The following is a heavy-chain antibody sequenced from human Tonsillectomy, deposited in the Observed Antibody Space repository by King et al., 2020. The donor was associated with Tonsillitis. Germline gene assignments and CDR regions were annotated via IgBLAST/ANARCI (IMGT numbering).Heavy chain of an antibody. V-gene: IGHV4-59*01. CDR2: VYYSGST. Sequence: VQLQESGPGLVKPSETLSLTCIVSGGSISTYWSWIRQPPGKGLEWIGYVYYSGSTNYNPSLKSRVTISIDTSKNQFSLKLTSVTAADTAMYYCARDRDWGIGALDLWGQGTVVTVSS. D-gene: IGHD7-27*01. CDR1: GGSISTY. J-gene: IGHJ3*01. CDR3: ARDRDWGIGALDL.